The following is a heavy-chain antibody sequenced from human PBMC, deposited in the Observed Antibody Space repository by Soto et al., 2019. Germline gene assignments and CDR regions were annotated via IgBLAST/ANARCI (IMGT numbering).Heavy chain of an antibody. V-gene: IGHV3-23*01. D-gene: IGHD5-18*01. Sequence: GGSLRLSCAASGFTFSSYAMSWVRQAPGKGLEWVSSIISGGGSTYYGDSVKGRFTMSRDNSKNTLYLQMDSLRAEDTAVYYCGKEGARIQVWPSICDYWGQGTLVTVSS. J-gene: IGHJ4*02. CDR3: GKEGARIQVWPSICDY. CDR2: IISGGGST. CDR1: GFTFSSYA.